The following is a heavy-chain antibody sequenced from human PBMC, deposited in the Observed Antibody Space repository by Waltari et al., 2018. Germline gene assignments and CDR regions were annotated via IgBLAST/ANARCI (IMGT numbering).Heavy chain of an antibody. D-gene: IGHD2-21*02. CDR3: AKGGVVTAWDEY. Sequence: EVQLLESGRGLVQPVGSMRLFCAASVFTFSSYGMSWVRQAPGKGPEWVSAISGGSDYIYYADSVRGRFTISRDNSKNTLYLQMSSLKAEDTAVYYCAKGGVVTAWDEYWGQGTLVTVSS. CDR1: VFTFSSYG. CDR2: ISGGSDYI. V-gene: IGHV3-23*01. J-gene: IGHJ4*02.